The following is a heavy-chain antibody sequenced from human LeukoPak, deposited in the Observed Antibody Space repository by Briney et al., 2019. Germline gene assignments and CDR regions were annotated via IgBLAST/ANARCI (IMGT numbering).Heavy chain of an antibody. CDR3: AKGQLVDYGMDV. CDR2: MSYDGGHK. D-gene: IGHD2-15*01. V-gene: IGHV3-30*18. Sequence: GGSLRLSCSASGFTFSSYAMHWVRQAPGKGLEWVAVMSYDGGHKYYADSVKGRFTISRDNSKNTLYLQMNSLRAEDTAVYYCAKGQLVDYGMDVWGQGTTVTVSS. CDR1: GFTFSSYA. J-gene: IGHJ6*02.